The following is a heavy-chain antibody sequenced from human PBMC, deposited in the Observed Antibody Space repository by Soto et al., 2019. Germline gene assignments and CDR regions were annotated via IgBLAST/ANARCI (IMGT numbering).Heavy chain of an antibody. J-gene: IGHJ6*02. D-gene: IGHD4-4*01. V-gene: IGHV3-30-3*01. CDR3: AREATAGPRNYYYYYGMDV. CDR2: ISYDGSNK. CDR1: GFTFSSYA. Sequence: GGSLRLSCAASGFTFSSYAMHWVRQAPGKGLEWVAVISYDGSNKYYADSVKGRFTISRDNSKNTLYLQMNSLRAEDTAVYYCAREATAGPRNYYYYYGMDVWGQGTTVTVSS.